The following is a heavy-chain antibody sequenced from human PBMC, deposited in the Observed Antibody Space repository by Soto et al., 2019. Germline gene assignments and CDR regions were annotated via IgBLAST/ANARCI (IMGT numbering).Heavy chain of an antibody. CDR2: IIPIFGTA. Sequence: QVQLVQSGAEVKKPGSSVKVSCKASGGTFSSYAISWVRQGPGQGLEWMGGIIPIFGTAKYAQKLQGRVTIAADESTSSAYMELRSLSSEDTSLYYCARGAGQQLVPWYFDYWGQGTLVTVSS. D-gene: IGHD6-13*01. V-gene: IGHV1-69*12. CDR1: GGTFSSYA. J-gene: IGHJ4*02. CDR3: ARGAGQQLVPWYFDY.